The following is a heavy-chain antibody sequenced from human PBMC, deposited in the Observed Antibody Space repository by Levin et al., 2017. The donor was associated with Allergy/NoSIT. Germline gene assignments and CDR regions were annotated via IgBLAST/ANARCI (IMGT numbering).Heavy chain of an antibody. Sequence: LSLTCAASGFTFSSSAMSWVRQAPGKGLEWVSAISGSGGSTYYADSVKGRFTISRDNSKNTLYLQMNSLRAEDTAVYYCATRIGHYFDYWGQGTLVTVSS. D-gene: IGHD1-14*01. J-gene: IGHJ4*02. V-gene: IGHV3-23*01. CDR2: ISGSGGST. CDR1: GFTFSSSA. CDR3: ATRIGHYFDY.